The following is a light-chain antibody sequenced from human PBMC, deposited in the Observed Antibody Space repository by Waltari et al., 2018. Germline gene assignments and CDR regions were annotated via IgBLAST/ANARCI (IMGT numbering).Light chain of an antibody. J-gene: IGKJ1*01. V-gene: IGKV1-5*03. CDR1: QNINSW. CDR2: KAS. CDR3: QHYNNYSPWT. Sequence: DLQMTQSPSTLSASVGDSFTITCQASQNINSWLTWYQQKPGKAPKLLIYKASSLESGVPSRFSGSGSGTEFTLTITSLQPDDFATYFCQHYNNYSPWTFGQGTKVEVK.